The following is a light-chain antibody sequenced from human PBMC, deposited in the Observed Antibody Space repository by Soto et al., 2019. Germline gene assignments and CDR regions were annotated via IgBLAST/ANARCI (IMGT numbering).Light chain of an antibody. V-gene: IGLV2-8*01. CDR3: SSYAGSNILV. CDR1: SSDVGNYKY. J-gene: IGLJ3*02. CDR2: EVS. Sequence: QSALTQSPSASGSPGQSVTISCTGTSSDVGNYKYVSWYQQHPGKAPKLMIYEVSKRPSGVPDRFSGSKSGNTASLTVSGLQVEDEADYYCSSYAGSNILVFGGGTKLTVL.